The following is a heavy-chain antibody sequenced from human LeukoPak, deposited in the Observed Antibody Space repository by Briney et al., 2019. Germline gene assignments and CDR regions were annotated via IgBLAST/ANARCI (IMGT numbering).Heavy chain of an antibody. CDR3: AKGLYDYALDV. CDR1: GFTFRDYA. Sequence: GGSLRLSCAASGFTFRDYAMTWVRQAPGKGLDWVALIGARDGRTYYADPVKGRFTISRDNFKNTLCLQMNSLRAEDTAIYYCAKGLYDYALDVWGQGTAVTVSS. CDR2: IGARDGRT. J-gene: IGHJ6*02. V-gene: IGHV3-23*01.